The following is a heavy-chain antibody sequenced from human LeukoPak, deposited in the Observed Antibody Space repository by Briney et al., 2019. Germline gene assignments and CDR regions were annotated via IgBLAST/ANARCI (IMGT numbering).Heavy chain of an antibody. J-gene: IGHJ3*02. D-gene: IGHD3-16*02. Sequence: GGSLRLSCAASGFTFSDYYMSWIRQAPGKGLEWVSYISSSGSTIYYADSVKGRFAISRDNAKNSLYLQMTSLRAEDTAVYYCARVNSGRQTYDYVWGSYRHLGDDDAFDIWGQGTMVTVSS. CDR1: GFTFSDYY. CDR3: ARVNSGRQTYDYVWGSYRHLGDDDAFDI. CDR2: ISSSGSTI. V-gene: IGHV3-11*04.